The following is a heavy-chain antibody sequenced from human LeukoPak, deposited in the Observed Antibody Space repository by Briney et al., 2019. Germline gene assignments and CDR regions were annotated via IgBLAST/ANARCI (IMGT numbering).Heavy chain of an antibody. CDR3: ARDRQYSSSWYWSEWFDP. CDR1: GYTFTSYG. Sequence: GASVKVSCKASGYTFTSYGISWVRQAPGQGLEWMGWISAYNGNTNYAQKLQGRVTMTTDTSTSTAYMELRSLRSDDTAVHYCARDRQYSSSWYWSEWFDPWGQGTLVTVSS. CDR2: ISAYNGNT. D-gene: IGHD6-13*01. J-gene: IGHJ5*02. V-gene: IGHV1-18*04.